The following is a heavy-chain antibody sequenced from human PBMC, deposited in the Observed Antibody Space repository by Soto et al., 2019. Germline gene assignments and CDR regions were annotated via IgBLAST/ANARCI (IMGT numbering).Heavy chain of an antibody. CDR1: VFTLSPYW. D-gene: IGHD3-16*01. V-gene: IGHV3-74*03. J-gene: IGHJ4*02. CDR2: LSSDGFGT. Sequence: GGSLRLSCAASVFTLSPYWMHWVRQAPGRGLEWVARLSSDGFGTAYADSVKGRFLISRDTARNTLFLHMNILRHEDTAVYYCARDLGGPDYWGRGTLVTVSS. CDR3: ARDLGGPDY.